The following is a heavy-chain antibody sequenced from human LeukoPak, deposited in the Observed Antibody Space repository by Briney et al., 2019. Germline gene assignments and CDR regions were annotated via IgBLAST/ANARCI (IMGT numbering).Heavy chain of an antibody. CDR2: ISYDGSNK. CDR3: ARGSRTIDL. D-gene: IGHD3-9*01. V-gene: IGHV3-30-3*01. Sequence: GRSLRLSCAASGFTFSSYAMHWVRQAPGKGLEWVAVISYDGSNKYYADSVKGRFTISRDNSKNTLYLQMNSLRAEDTAVYYCARGSRTIDLRGRGTLVTVSS. CDR1: GFTFSSYA. J-gene: IGHJ2*01.